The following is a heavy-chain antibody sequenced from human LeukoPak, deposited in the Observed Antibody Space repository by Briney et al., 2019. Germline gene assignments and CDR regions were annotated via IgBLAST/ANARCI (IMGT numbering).Heavy chain of an antibody. CDR3: ARVDGSSLSRARFDY. Sequence: GGSPRLSYAASGFTFASYAVNWVRQAPGKGLEWVSAISGDGTFIYYAESVKGRFTISRDSSKSTVYLQMNSLRAEDTAIYYCARVDGSSLSRARFDYWGPGTLVTVSS. V-gene: IGHV3-23*01. J-gene: IGHJ4*02. CDR2: ISGDGTFI. CDR1: GFTFASYA. D-gene: IGHD6-6*01.